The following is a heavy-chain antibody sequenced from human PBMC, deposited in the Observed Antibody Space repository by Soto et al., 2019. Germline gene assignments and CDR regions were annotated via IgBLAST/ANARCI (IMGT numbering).Heavy chain of an antibody. J-gene: IGHJ6*02. V-gene: IGHV4-39*07. Sequence: SETLSLTCTVSGGSISSSSYYWGWIRQPPGKGLEWIGNIYYSGSTNYNPSLKSRVTISVDTSKNQFSLKLSSVTAADTAVYYCARGSIAAAGDPRRWYYGMDVWGQGTTVTVSS. CDR1: GGSISSSSYY. CDR2: IYYSGST. D-gene: IGHD6-13*01. CDR3: ARGSIAAAGDPRRWYYGMDV.